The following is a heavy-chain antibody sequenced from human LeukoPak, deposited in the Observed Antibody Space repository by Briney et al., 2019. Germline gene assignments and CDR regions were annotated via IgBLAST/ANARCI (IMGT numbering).Heavy chain of an antibody. CDR1: GYTFTGYY. J-gene: IGHJ4*02. CDR2: INPNSGGT. V-gene: IGHV1-2*02. Sequence: ASVKVSCKASGYTFTGYYMHWARQAPGQGLEWMGWINPNSGGTNYAQKFQGRVTMTRDTPISTAYMELSRLRSDDTAVYYCARPNHAISIAADRTLDYWGQGTLVTVSS. CDR3: ARPNHAISIAADRTLDY. D-gene: IGHD6-13*01.